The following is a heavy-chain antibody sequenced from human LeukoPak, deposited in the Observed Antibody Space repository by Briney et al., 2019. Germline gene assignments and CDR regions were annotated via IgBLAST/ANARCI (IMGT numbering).Heavy chain of an antibody. J-gene: IGHJ5*02. CDR1: GFTFSSYG. V-gene: IGHV3-33*01. D-gene: IGHD3-3*01. CDR2: IWYDGSNK. CDR3: ARDAYYDFWSGTAGNWFDP. Sequence: GGSLRLSCAASGFTFSSYGMHWVRQAPGKGLEWVAVIWYDGSNKYYADSVKGRFTISRDNSKNTLYLKMNSLRDEDTAVYYCARDAYYDFWSGTAGNWFDPWGQGTLVTVSS.